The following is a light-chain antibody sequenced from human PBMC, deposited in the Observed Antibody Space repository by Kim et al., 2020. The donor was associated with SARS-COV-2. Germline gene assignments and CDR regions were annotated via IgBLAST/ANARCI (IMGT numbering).Light chain of an antibody. V-gene: IGKV1D-12*01. Sequence: ASVGDRVTITCRASQGIGSWLAWYQQKPGKAPKLLIYSASSLQSGVPSRFSGSGSGTDFALTISSLQPEDFATYYCQQANTFPITFGQGTRLEIK. CDR2: SAS. CDR1: QGIGSW. J-gene: IGKJ5*01. CDR3: QQANTFPIT.